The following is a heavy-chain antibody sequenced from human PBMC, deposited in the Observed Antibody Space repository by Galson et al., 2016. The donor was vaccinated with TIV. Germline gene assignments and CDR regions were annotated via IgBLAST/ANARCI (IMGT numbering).Heavy chain of an antibody. V-gene: IGHV4-4*07. CDR3: AREYSGTFRYFDY. CDR2: MYAGGSS. CDR1: GDSVTTNF. Sequence: SETLSLTCTVSGDSVTTNFWTWIRRPAGKGLEWLGCMYAGGSSDYNPSLNSRPTISIDRSSNRFSLTLRSVTAADTAVYYCAREYSGTFRYFDYWGRGTHVTVSS. D-gene: IGHD5-12*01. J-gene: IGHJ4*02.